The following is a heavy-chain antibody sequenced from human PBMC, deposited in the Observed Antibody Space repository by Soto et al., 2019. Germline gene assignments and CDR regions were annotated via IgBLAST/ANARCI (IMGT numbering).Heavy chain of an antibody. D-gene: IGHD5-12*01. J-gene: IGHJ5*02. Sequence: SETLSLTCAVYGGSFSGYSWTWIRQPPGKGLEWIGEINDSGSTNYNPSLKSRVTISVDTSKNQFSLKMSSVTAADTAVYYCARGPLRGWFDPWGQGTLVTVSS. CDR2: INDSGST. CDR3: ARGPLRGWFDP. V-gene: IGHV4-34*01. CDR1: GGSFSGYS.